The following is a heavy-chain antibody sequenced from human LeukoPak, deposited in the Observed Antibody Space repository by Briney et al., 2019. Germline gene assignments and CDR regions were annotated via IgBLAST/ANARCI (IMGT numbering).Heavy chain of an antibody. CDR3: AKAFASAWYFYFDY. J-gene: IGHJ4*02. CDR2: ISSSSSYI. V-gene: IGHV3-21*01. Sequence: PGGSLRLSCVGTGFTFSTYRMNWVRQAPGKGLEWVSSISSSSSYIYYADSVKGRITISRDNAKNSLYLQMNSLRVEDTAVYYCAKAFASAWYFYFDYWGQGTLVTVSS. CDR1: GFTFSTYR. D-gene: IGHD6-19*01.